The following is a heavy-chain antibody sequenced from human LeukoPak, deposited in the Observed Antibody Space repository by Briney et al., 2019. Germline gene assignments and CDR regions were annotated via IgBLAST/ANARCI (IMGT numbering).Heavy chain of an antibody. CDR3: ARTYYDYRVGTNYFDY. CDR2: TYSGGST. J-gene: IGHJ4*02. V-gene: IGHV3-66*01. CDR1: GFSVATSY. Sequence: GGSLRLSCAASGFSVATSYMSWVRQAPGKGLEWVSVTYSGGSTSHADSVKGRFTVSRDDSKNMVYLQMNSMRHDDTAVYYCARTYYDYRVGTNYFDYWGQGTLVTVSS. D-gene: IGHD3-3*01.